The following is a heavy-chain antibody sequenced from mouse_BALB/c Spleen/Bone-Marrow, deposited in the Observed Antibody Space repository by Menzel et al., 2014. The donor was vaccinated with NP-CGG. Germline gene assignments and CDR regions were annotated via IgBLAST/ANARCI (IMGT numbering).Heavy chain of an antibody. D-gene: IGHD1-1*01. J-gene: IGHJ3*01. Sequence: VQLQQSGAELVKPGASVKLSCTASGFNIKDTYMHWVKQRPEQGLEWIGRIDPAYGNTKYDPKFQGKATITADTSSNTDYLQLSSLTSEDTAVYYCAVYYYGSSSFAYWPQATLVTVSA. CDR2: IDPAYGNT. V-gene: IGHV14-3*02. CDR1: GFNIKDTY. CDR3: AVYYYGSSSFAY.